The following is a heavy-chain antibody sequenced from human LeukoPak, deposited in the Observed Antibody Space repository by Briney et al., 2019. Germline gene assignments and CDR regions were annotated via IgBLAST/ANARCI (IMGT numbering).Heavy chain of an antibody. CDR1: GFTFSSYW. J-gene: IGHJ4*02. Sequence: GGSLRLSCAASGFTFSSYWRSWVRQAPGKGLGWVANIKQEGSEKYYVDSLKGRFTISRDNAKNSLYLQMNSLRAEDTAVYYCARGIRYSSSSSDYFDYWGQGTLVTVSS. CDR3: ARGIRYSSSSSDYFDY. D-gene: IGHD6-6*01. CDR2: IKQEGSEK. V-gene: IGHV3-7*01.